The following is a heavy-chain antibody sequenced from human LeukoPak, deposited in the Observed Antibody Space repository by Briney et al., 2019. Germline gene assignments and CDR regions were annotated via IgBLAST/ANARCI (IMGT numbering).Heavy chain of an antibody. J-gene: IGHJ6*04. V-gene: IGHV3-13*01. Sequence: PRGSLRLSGAASGFTFSSYDIHWVRQATGKCLEWVSAIGTAGDTYYPGSVKGRFNISRDNAKNSLYLQMNSLRAEDTAVYCCAELGITMIGGVWGKGTTVTISS. CDR3: AELGITMIGGV. CDR1: GFTFSSYD. CDR2: IGTAGDT. D-gene: IGHD3-10*02.